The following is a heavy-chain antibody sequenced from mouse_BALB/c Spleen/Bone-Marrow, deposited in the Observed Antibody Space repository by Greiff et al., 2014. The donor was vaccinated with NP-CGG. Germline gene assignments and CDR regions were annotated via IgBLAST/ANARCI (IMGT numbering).Heavy chain of an antibody. Sequence: DVKLQESGGGLVKPGGSLKLSCAASGFTFSDFYMFWFRQTPEKRLEWVATISNGGTYTYYPDSVKGRFTISRDNAKNNLYLRMSSLKSEDTAMYYCARSGERYGAMDYWGQGTSVTVTS. D-gene: IGHD1-1*02. CDR3: ARSGERYGAMDY. CDR1: GFTFSDFY. J-gene: IGHJ4*01. V-gene: IGHV5-4*02. CDR2: ISNGGTYT.